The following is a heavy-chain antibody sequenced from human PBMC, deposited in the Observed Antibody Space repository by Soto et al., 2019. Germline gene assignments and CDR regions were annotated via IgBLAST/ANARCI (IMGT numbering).Heavy chain of an antibody. Sequence: GGSLRLSCAASGFTFSSYAMSWVRQAPGKGLEWVSAISGSGGSTYYADSVKGRFTISRDNSKNTLHLQMNSLRAEDTAVYYCAKSRWHYYYGMDVWGQGTTVTVSS. CDR1: GFTFSSYA. CDR3: AKSRWHYYYGMDV. CDR2: ISGSGGST. J-gene: IGHJ6*02. V-gene: IGHV3-23*01. D-gene: IGHD4-17*01.